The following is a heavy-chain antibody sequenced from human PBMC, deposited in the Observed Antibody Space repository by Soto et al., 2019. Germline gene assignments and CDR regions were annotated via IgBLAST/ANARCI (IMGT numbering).Heavy chain of an antibody. CDR1: GYTFTSYV. Sequence: GASVKVSCKASGYTFTSYVISWVRQAPGQGLEWMGWISAYNGNTNYVQKLQGRVTMTTDTSTSTAYMELRSLRSDDTAVYYCATVYCSSTSCYGDYYYYGMDVWGQGTTVTVSS. V-gene: IGHV1-18*04. J-gene: IGHJ6*02. CDR3: ATVYCSSTSCYGDYYYYGMDV. CDR2: ISAYNGNT. D-gene: IGHD2-2*01.